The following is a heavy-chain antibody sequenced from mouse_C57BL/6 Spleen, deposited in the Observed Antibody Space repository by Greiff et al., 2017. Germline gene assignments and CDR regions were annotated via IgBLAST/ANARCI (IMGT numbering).Heavy chain of an antibody. V-gene: IGHV1-22*01. Sequence: EVQLQQSGPELVKPGASVKMSCKASGYTFTDYNMHWVKQSHGKSLEWIGYINPNNGGTSYNQKFKGKATLTVNKSSSTAYMELRSLTSEDSAVYYGARGSYYGSSYEGVFAYWGQGTLVTVSA. J-gene: IGHJ3*01. D-gene: IGHD1-1*01. CDR1: GYTFTDYN. CDR2: INPNNGGT. CDR3: ARGSYYGSSYEGVFAY.